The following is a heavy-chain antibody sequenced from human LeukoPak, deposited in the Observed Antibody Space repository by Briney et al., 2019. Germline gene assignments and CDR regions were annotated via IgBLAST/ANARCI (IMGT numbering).Heavy chain of an antibody. J-gene: IGHJ4*02. CDR1: GYTFTGYY. CDR2: INPNSGGT. V-gene: IGHV1-2*02. D-gene: IGHD3-22*01. CDR3: ARIGNYYDSSGYYDSRDY. Sequence: EASVTVSCKASGYTFTGYYMHWVRQAPGQGLEWMGWINPNSGGTNYAQKFQGRVTMTRDTSISTAYMELSRLRSDDTAVYYCARIGNYYDSSGYYDSRDYWGQGTLVTVSS.